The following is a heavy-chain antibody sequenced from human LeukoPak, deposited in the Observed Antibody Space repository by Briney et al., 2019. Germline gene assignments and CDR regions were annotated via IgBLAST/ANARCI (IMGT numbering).Heavy chain of an antibody. V-gene: IGHV1-2*02. D-gene: IGHD3-10*01. CDR1: GYTFTGYY. CDR2: INPNSGGT. J-gene: IGHJ4*02. Sequence: ASVKVSCKASGYTFTGYYMHWVRQAPGQGLEWMGWINPNSGGTNYAQKFQGRVTMTRDTSISTAYMELSRLRSDDTAVYYCARDNYASGSTRFDGDYWGQETLVTVSS. CDR3: ARDNYASGSTRFDGDY.